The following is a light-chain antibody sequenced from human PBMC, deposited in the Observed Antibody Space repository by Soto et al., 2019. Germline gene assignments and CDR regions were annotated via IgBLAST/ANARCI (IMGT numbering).Light chain of an antibody. CDR1: SSDVGGYNY. J-gene: IGLJ1*01. Sequence: QSVLTQPASVSGSPGQSITISCTGTSSDVGGYNYVSWYQQHPGKAPKLIIYDASNRPSGVSNRFSGSKSGTSASLAISGLQSEDEADYYCAAWDDSLNGYVFGTGTKVTVL. V-gene: IGLV2-14*01. CDR2: DAS. CDR3: AAWDDSLNGYV.